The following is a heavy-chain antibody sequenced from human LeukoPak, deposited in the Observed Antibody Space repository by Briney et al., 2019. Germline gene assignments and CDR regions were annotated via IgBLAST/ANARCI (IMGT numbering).Heavy chain of an antibody. J-gene: IGHJ4*02. V-gene: IGHV3-21*01. D-gene: IGHD1-1*01. CDR1: GFTFSSYT. Sequence: GGSLRLSCAVSGFTFSSYTMHWIRQAPGKGLEWVSSISGSNSYIFYADSVKGRFTVSRDNAKDSLYLQMNGLRAEDTAVYYCARALTTLTYEGYWGQGTLVTVSS. CDR2: ISGSNSYI. CDR3: ARALTTLTYEGY.